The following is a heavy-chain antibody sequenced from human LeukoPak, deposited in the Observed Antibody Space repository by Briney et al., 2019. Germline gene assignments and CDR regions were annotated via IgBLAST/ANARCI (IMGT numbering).Heavy chain of an antibody. J-gene: IGHJ4*02. D-gene: IGHD7-27*01. V-gene: IGHV3-66*01. Sequence: GGSLRLSCAASEFSVGSNYMTWVRQAPGKGLEWVSLIYSGGSTYYADSVKGRFTISRDNSKNTLYLQMNSLRAEDTAVYYCTRDDNWGHENFDLWGQGTLVTVSS. CDR3: TRDDNWGHENFDL. CDR1: EFSVGSNY. CDR2: IYSGGST.